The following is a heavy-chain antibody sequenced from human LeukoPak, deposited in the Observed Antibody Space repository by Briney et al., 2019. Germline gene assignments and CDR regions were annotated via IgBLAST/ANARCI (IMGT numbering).Heavy chain of an antibody. J-gene: IGHJ5*02. Sequence: ASVKVSCKASGYPFTTYGISWVRQAPGQGLEWMGWISTYNGDTNYAQKFQGRVTMTTDTSTSIAYIELRSLRSDDTAAYYCAREWWGYDVLTGDNWFDPWGQGTLVTVSS. D-gene: IGHD3-9*01. V-gene: IGHV1-18*01. CDR1: GYPFTTYG. CDR2: ISTYNGDT. CDR3: AREWWGYDVLTGDNWFDP.